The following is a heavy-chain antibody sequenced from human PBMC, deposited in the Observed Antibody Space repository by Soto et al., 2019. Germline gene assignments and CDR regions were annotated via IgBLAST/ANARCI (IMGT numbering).Heavy chain of an antibody. V-gene: IGHV4-34*01. CDR3: ARGYIVRSYYYGSGSYRIRCFDP. J-gene: IGHJ5*02. CDR2: INHSRST. D-gene: IGHD3-10*01. Sequence: PLEILSLTCAVYGGSFIGYYWSWIRKPPGKGLKWIGEINHSRSTNYNPSLKSRVTISVDTSKNQFSLKLSSVTAADTAVYYCARGYIVRSYYYGSGSYRIRCFDPWGQGTLVTVSS. CDR1: GGSFIGYY.